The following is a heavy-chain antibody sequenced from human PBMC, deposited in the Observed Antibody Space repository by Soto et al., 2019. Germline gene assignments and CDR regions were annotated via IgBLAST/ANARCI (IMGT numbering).Heavy chain of an antibody. CDR3: ARGDATKIVVTTYYAMDV. V-gene: IGHV1-69*12. Sequence: QVQLVQSGAEVKKPGSSVKVSCKASGGSLSNYGISWVRQAPGQGLEWMGAIIPVFGTPNYAQKFQDRVTITADESTTPGYMEVRSLTSEDTAVYYCARGDATKIVVTTYYAMDVWGQGTTVTVSS. D-gene: IGHD3-22*01. J-gene: IGHJ6*02. CDR2: IIPVFGTP. CDR1: GGSLSNYG.